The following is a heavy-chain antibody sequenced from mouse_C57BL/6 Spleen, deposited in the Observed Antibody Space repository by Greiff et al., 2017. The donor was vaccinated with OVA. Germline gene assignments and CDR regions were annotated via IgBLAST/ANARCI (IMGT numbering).Heavy chain of an antibody. D-gene: IGHD1-1*01. CDR2: INPNNGGT. Sequence: EVQLQQSGPELVKPGASVKISCKASGYTFTDYYMNWVKQSHGKSLEWIGDINPNNGGTSYNQKFKGKATLTVDKSSSTAYMELRSLTSEDSAVYYCAPSYYYGSSSFDDWGQGTTLTVSS. V-gene: IGHV1-26*01. CDR3: APSYYYGSSSFDD. CDR1: GYTFTDYY. J-gene: IGHJ2*01.